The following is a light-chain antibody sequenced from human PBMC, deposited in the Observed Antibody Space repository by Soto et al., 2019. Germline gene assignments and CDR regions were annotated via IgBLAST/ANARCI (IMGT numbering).Light chain of an antibody. V-gene: IGKV4-1*01. CDR2: WAS. J-gene: IGKJ1*01. CDR3: QEYFSFPWT. Sequence: DIVMTQSPDSLAVSLGERATINCKSSQSVLYSSNNKNYLAWYQQRPGQPPNLLIYWASTRESGVPDRFSGSGSGTDFTLTISCLQAEDGAIYYCQEYFSFPWTFGQGTKVEIK. CDR1: QSVLYSSNNKNY.